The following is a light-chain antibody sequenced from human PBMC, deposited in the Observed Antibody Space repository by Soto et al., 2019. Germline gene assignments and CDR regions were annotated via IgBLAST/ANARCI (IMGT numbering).Light chain of an antibody. CDR1: SSDVGSFNY. V-gene: IGLV2-14*01. Sequence: QSVLTQPASVSGSPGQSITISCTATSSDVGSFNYVSWYQHHPGKAPKLMIYEVTSRPSGVSNRFSGSKSGNTASLTISGLQAEDEADYYCCSYETSSTYVFGSGTKVTVL. CDR3: CSYETSSTYV. CDR2: EVT. J-gene: IGLJ1*01.